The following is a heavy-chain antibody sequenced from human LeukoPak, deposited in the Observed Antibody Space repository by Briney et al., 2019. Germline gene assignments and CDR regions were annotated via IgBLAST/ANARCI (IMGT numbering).Heavy chain of an antibody. CDR1: GFTFSSYA. CDR3: AKVSISSGWYSAFDY. J-gene: IGHJ4*02. D-gene: IGHD6-19*01. Sequence: PGGSLRLSCAASGFTFSSYAMSGVRQAPGKGLEWVSAISGSGGSTYYADSVKGRFPISRDNSKNTLYLQMNSLRAEDTAVYYCAKVSISSGWYSAFDYWGQGTLVTVSS. V-gene: IGHV3-23*01. CDR2: ISGSGGST.